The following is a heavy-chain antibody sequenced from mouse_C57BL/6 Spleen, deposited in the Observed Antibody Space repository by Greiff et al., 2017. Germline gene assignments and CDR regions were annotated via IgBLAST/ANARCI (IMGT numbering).Heavy chain of an antibody. CDR3: ARWGDYFDY. V-gene: IGHV1-64*01. CDR2: IHPNSGST. CDR1: GYTFTSYW. J-gene: IGHJ2*01. Sequence: QVQLQQPGAELVKPGASVKLSCKASGYTFTSYWMHWVKQRPGQGLEWIGMIHPNSGSTNYNEKFKRKATLTVDKSSSTAYMQLSSLTSEDSAVYYCARWGDYFDYWGQGTTLTVSS.